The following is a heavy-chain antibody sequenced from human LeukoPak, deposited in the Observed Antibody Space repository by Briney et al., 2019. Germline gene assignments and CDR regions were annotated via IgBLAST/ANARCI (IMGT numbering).Heavy chain of an antibody. CDR3: AGGGPIVATDY. CDR1: GGSISSGGYY. Sequence: PSETLSLTCTVSGGSISSGGYYWSWIRQHPGKGLEWIGYIYYSGSTNYNPSLKSRVTISVDTSKNQFSLKLSSVTAADTAVYYCAGGGPIVATDYWGQGTLVTVSS. CDR2: IYYSGST. V-gene: IGHV4-31*03. J-gene: IGHJ4*02. D-gene: IGHD5-12*01.